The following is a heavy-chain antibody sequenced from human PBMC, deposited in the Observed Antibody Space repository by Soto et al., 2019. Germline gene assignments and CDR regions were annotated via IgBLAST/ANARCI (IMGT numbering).Heavy chain of an antibody. D-gene: IGHD1-7*01. CDR2: ISSSSSTI. Sequence: EVQLVESGGGLVQPGGSPRLSCAASGFTFTIYTMNWVRQAPGKGLEWVSYISSSSSTIYYADSVKGRFTISRDNAKNSLYLQMTSLRDEDTAVYYCARGGGYNWNYNWFDPWGQGTLVTVSS. V-gene: IGHV3-48*02. CDR3: ARGGGYNWNYNWFDP. CDR1: GFTFTIYT. J-gene: IGHJ5*02.